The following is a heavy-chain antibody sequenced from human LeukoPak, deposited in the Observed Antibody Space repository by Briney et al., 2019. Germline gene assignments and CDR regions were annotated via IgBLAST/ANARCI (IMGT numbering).Heavy chain of an antibody. D-gene: IGHD4-17*01. Sequence: PGGSLRLSCAASGFTFSNAWMSWVRQAPGKGLEWVGRINSKTNGGTTDYAAPVKGRFTISRDDSKNTLYLQMNSLKTEDTAVYYCTTSTVPPDYWGQGTLVTVS. CDR1: GFTFSNAW. CDR3: TTSTVPPDY. V-gene: IGHV3-15*01. CDR2: INSKTNGGTT. J-gene: IGHJ4*02.